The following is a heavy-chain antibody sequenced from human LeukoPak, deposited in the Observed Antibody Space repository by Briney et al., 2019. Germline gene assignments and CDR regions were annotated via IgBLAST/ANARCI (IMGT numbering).Heavy chain of an antibody. CDR2: INPNSGGT. J-gene: IGHJ5*02. Sequence: ASVKVSCKASGYTFTGYYMHWVRQAPGQGLEWMGWINPNSGGTNYAQKFQGWVTMTRDMSISTAYMELSRLRSDDTAVYYCARDPSTSSYYYSSGSQTGWFDPWGQGTLVTVSS. D-gene: IGHD3-10*01. CDR1: GYTFTGYY. V-gene: IGHV1-2*04. CDR3: ARDPSTSSYYYSSGSQTGWFDP.